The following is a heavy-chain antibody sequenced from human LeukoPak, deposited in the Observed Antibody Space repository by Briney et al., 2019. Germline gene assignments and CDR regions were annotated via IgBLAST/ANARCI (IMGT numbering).Heavy chain of an antibody. Sequence: PGRSLRLSCAASGFTFSSYAMHWVRQAPGKGLEWVAVISYDGSNKYYADSVKGRFTISRDNSKNTLYLQMNSLRAEDTAVYYCAREIMGAHRDYWGQGTLVTVSS. J-gene: IGHJ4*02. CDR1: GFTFSSYA. CDR3: AREIMGAHRDY. D-gene: IGHD2-8*01. V-gene: IGHV3-30-3*01. CDR2: ISYDGSNK.